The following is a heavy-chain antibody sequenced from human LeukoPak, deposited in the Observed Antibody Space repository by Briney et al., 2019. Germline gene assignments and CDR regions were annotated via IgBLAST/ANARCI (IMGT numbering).Heavy chain of an antibody. CDR1: GYTFTGYY. V-gene: IGHV1-8*02. CDR3: ARYEVVAAVSGMDV. J-gene: IGHJ6*02. Sequence: ASVKVSCKASGYTFTGYYMHWVRQATGQGLEWMGWMNPNSGNTGYAQKFQGRVTMTRNTSISTAYMELSSLRSEDTAVYYCARYEVVAAVSGMDVWGQGTTVTVPS. CDR2: MNPNSGNT. D-gene: IGHD2-15*01.